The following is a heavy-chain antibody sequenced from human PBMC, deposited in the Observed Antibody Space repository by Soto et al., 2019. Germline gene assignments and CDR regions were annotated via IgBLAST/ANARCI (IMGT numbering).Heavy chain of an antibody. CDR2: IIPIFGTA. V-gene: IGHV1-69*01. CDR1: GGTFSSYA. J-gene: IGHJ3*02. CDR3: ASDLDTDMANHDDFAI. Sequence: QVQLVQSGAEVKKPWSSVKVSCKASGGTFSSYAISWVRQAPVQGLEWMGGIIPIFGTANYAQKFQGRVTITADESTSTAYMELSRLRSEDTAVYYCASDLDTDMANHDDFAIWVQGTMVTVAS. D-gene: IGHD5-18*01.